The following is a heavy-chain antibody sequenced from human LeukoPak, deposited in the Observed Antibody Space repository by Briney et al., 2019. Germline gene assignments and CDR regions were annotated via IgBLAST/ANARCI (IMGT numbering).Heavy chain of an antibody. J-gene: IGHJ4*02. CDR1: GGTFSSYA. V-gene: IGHV1-69*13. CDR3: AGSRYDSSGYYPDY. D-gene: IGHD3-22*01. Sequence: SVKVSCKASGGTFSSYAISWVRQAPGQGLEWMGGIIPIFGTANYAQKFQGRVTITADESTSTAYMELSSLRSEDTAVYYCAGSRYDSSGYYPDYWGQGPLVTASS. CDR2: IIPIFGTA.